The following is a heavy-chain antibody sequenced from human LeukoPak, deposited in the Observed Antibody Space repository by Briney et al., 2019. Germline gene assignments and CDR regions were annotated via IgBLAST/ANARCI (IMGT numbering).Heavy chain of an antibody. J-gene: IGHJ4*02. CDR3: ARDPKDDTSGYYYFDY. Sequence: ASVKVSCKASGYTFTSYYMHWVRQAPGQGLEWMGVINPSGGSTSYAQKFQGRVTMTRDMSTSTVYMELSSPRSEDTAVYYCARDPKDDTSGYYYFDYWGQGTLVTVSS. CDR2: INPSGGST. CDR1: GYTFTSYY. V-gene: IGHV1-46*01. D-gene: IGHD3-22*01.